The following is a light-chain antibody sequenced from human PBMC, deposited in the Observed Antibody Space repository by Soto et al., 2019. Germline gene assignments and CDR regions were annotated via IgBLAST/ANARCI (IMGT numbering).Light chain of an antibody. J-gene: IGLJ1*01. CDR1: SGYSNYK. CDR3: GADHGSWSNFVYV. CDR2: VGTGGLVG. Sequence: QSVLTQPPSASASLGASVTLTCTLSSGYSNYKVDWYQQRPGKGPRFVLRVGTGGLVGSKGDGIPDRFSVLGSGLNRYLTIKNIQEEDESDYHCGADHGSWSNFVYVFGTGTKLTVL. V-gene: IGLV9-49*01.